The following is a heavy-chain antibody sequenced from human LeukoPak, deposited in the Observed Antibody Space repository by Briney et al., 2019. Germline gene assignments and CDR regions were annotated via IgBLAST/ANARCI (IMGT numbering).Heavy chain of an antibody. CDR3: ASHRISGSYLSGAFDI. J-gene: IGHJ3*02. CDR1: GYTFTSYD. Sequence: ASVKVSCKASGYTFTSYDINWVRQATGQGLEWMGWMNPNSGNTGYAQKFQGRVTMTRNTSIGTAYMELSSLRSEDTAVYYCASHRISGSYLSGAFDIWGQGTMVTVSS. D-gene: IGHD1-26*01. CDR2: MNPNSGNT. V-gene: IGHV1-8*01.